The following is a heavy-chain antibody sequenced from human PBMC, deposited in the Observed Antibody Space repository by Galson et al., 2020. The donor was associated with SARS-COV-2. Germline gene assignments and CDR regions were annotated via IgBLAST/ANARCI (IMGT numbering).Heavy chain of an antibody. J-gene: IGHJ6*02. CDR1: GGSFSGYY. D-gene: IGHD3-3*01. V-gene: IGHV4-34*01. CDR2: INHSGST. CDR3: AKEGGTDYDVWSGYYYGMDV. Sequence: SETLSLTCAVYGGSFSGYYWSWIRQPPGKGLEWIGEINHSGSTNYNPSLKSRVTISVDTSKNQFSLKLSSVTAADTAVYYCAKEGGTDYDVWSGYYYGMDVWGQGTTVTVSS.